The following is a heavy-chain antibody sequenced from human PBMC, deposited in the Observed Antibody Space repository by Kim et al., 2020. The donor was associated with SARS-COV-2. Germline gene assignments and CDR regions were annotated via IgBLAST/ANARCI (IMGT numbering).Heavy chain of an antibody. CDR2: IIPIFGTA. D-gene: IGHD2-2*01. V-gene: IGHV1-69*13. J-gene: IGHJ6*02. CDR1: GGTFSSYA. Sequence: SVKVSCKASGGTFSSYAISWVRQAPGQGLEWMGGIIPIFGTANYAQKFQGRVTITADESTSTAYMELSSLRSEDTAVYYCARPGGYCSSTSCYWRREFYGMDVWGQGTTVTVSS. CDR3: ARPGGYCSSTSCYWRREFYGMDV.